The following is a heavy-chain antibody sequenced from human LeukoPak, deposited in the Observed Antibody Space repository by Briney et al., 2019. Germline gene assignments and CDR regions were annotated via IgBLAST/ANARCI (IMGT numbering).Heavy chain of an antibody. CDR3: ARLMYSGYPDVY. CDR1: GFTFSDYY. Sequence: GGSLRLSCAASGFTFSDYYMDWVRQAPGKGLEWVGHIRKREQSYTTDYAASLKGRFTISRDDSEKSLYLQMSSLKDEDTAVYYCARLMYSGYPDVYWGQGTLVTVSS. V-gene: IGHV3-72*01. D-gene: IGHD5-12*01. J-gene: IGHJ4*02. CDR2: IRKREQSYTT.